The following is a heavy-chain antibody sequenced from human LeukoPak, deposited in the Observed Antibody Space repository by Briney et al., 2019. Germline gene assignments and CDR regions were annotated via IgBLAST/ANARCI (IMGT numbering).Heavy chain of an antibody. CDR1: GFTVSSNY. J-gene: IGHJ5*02. CDR2: IYRGGST. Sequence: GGSLRLSCAASGFTVSSNYMGWVRQAPGKGLGWVSVIYRGGSTYNADSVKGRFTISRDNSKNTLYLQMNGLRAEDTAVYYCAGEGATGDWFDPWGQGTLVTVSS. CDR3: AGEGATGDWFDP. D-gene: IGHD5-24*01. V-gene: IGHV3-66*02.